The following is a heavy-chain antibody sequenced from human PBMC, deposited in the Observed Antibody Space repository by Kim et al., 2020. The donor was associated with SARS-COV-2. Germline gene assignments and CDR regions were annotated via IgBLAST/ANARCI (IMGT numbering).Heavy chain of an antibody. V-gene: IGHV4-39*01. J-gene: IGHJ4*02. CDR1: GGSISSSSYY. CDR3: ARRGSSFSSLH. Sequence: SETLSLTCTVSGGSISSSSYYWGWIRQPPGKGLEWIGSIYYSGSTYYNPSLKSRVTISVDTSKNQFSLKLSSVTAADTAVYYCARRGSSFSSLHWGQGTLVTVSS. CDR2: IYYSGST. D-gene: IGHD6-13*01.